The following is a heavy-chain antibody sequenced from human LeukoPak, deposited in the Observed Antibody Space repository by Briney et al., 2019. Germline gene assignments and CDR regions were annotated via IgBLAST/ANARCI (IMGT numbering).Heavy chain of an antibody. V-gene: IGHV3-30*18. CDR3: AKDIDYGGAN. CDR1: GFTFSNYG. Sequence: GGSLRLSCAASGFTFSNYGMHWVRQAPGKGLEWVALISYDGNNKYCSDSMKGRFTISRDNSKNTLYLQMNSLRAEDTAVYYCAKDIDYGGANWGQGTLAIVSS. D-gene: IGHD4-17*01. J-gene: IGHJ4*02. CDR2: ISYDGNNK.